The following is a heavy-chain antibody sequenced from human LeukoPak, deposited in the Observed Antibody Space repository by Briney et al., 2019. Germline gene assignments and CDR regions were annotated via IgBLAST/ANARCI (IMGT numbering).Heavy chain of an antibody. CDR2: IKQDGSEK. Sequence: PGGSLRLSCAASGFTFSSYWMSWVRQAPGKGLEWVANIKQDGSEKYYVDSVKGRFTISRDNAKNSLYLQMNSLRAEDTAVYYCARDLAQLWLLVWLVGPGGIDYWGQGTLVTVSS. V-gene: IGHV3-7*01. D-gene: IGHD5-18*01. J-gene: IGHJ4*02. CDR1: GFTFSSYW. CDR3: ARDLAQLWLLVWLVGPGGIDY.